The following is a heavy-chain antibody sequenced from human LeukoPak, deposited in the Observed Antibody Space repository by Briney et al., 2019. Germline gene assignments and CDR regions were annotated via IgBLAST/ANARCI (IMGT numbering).Heavy chain of an antibody. D-gene: IGHD6-13*01. CDR2: IIPISSTA. V-gene: IGHV1-69*13. CDR3: ARWAGERTIWYPALFDY. J-gene: IGHJ4*02. Sequence: ASVKVSCKASGGTFSNHAVSWVRQAPGQGLEWMGVIIPISSTATYAQNFQGRVTITADEYTSTVYMELSRLTSEDTAVYYCARWAGERTIWYPALFDYWGQGTLVTVSS. CDR1: GGTFSNHA.